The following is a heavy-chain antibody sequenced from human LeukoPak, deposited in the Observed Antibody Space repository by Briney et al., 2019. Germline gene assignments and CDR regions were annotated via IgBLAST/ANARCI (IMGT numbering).Heavy chain of an antibody. CDR3: ARGLTVGSREGVDY. J-gene: IGHJ4*02. Sequence: NPSETLSLTCTVSGGPISSGSYYWSWIRQPAGKGLEWIGRISTSGTTNYDPSLKSRVTISVDTSKNHFSLKLSSVTAADTAVYYCARGLTVGSREGVDYWGQGTLVTVSS. D-gene: IGHD1-26*01. CDR2: ISTSGTT. CDR1: GGPISSGSYY. V-gene: IGHV4-61*02.